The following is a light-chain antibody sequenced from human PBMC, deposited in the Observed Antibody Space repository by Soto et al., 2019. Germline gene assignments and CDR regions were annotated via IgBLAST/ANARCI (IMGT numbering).Light chain of an antibody. CDR1: QTISSW. CDR2: KAS. Sequence: DIQMTQSPSTLSGSVGDRVTITCRASQTISSWLAWYQEKPGKAPKLXIYKASTLKSGVPSRFRGSGSGTELTITISSLQPDDFETYYCQHYNSYSEAFGQGTKVDIK. V-gene: IGKV1-5*03. CDR3: QHYNSYSEA. J-gene: IGKJ1*01.